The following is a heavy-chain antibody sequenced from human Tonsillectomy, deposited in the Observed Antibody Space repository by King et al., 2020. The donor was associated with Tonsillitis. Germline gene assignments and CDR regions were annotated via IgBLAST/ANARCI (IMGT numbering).Heavy chain of an antibody. CDR3: ASVRLWCSLDF. D-gene: IGHD4/OR15-4a*01. CDR2: ISTVGSTI. Sequence: VQLVESGGGLVKPGGSLRLSCAASGFTFSDYYMSWIRQAPGKGLEWISYISTVGSTIYYADSVKGRFTISRDNAKNSLYLQMNSLRAEDTAVYYCASVRLWCSLDFWGQGTLVTVSS. CDR1: GFTFSDYY. V-gene: IGHV3-11*01. J-gene: IGHJ4*02.